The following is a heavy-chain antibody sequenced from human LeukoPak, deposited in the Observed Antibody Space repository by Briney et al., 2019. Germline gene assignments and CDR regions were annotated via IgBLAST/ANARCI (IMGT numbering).Heavy chain of an antibody. D-gene: IGHD3-3*01. CDR3: ARDPGRAGTTEWFYFDY. CDR1: GFTFSSYA. V-gene: IGHV3-64*02. CDR2: VNSNGRNT. Sequence: GGSLRLSCAASGFTFSSYAMHWVRQAPGKGLKYVAAVNSNGRNTYYADSVKGRFTISRDNSRDTLYLQMGSLRTEDMGIYYCARDPGRAGTTEWFYFDYWGQGTLVTVSS. J-gene: IGHJ4*02.